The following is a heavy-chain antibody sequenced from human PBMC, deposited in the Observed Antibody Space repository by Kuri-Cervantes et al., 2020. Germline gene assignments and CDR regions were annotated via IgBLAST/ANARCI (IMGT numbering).Heavy chain of an antibody. CDR2: INHSGST. J-gene: IGHJ6*02. D-gene: IGHD3-10*01. Sequence: SETLSLTCAVYGGSFSGYYWSWIRQPPGKGLEWIGEINHSGSTNYNPSLKSRVTISVDTSKNQFSLKLSSVTAADTAVYYCARGPYGSGSYSYGMDVWAQGTTVTVSS. CDR3: ARGPYGSGSYSYGMDV. V-gene: IGHV4-34*01. CDR1: GGSFSGYY.